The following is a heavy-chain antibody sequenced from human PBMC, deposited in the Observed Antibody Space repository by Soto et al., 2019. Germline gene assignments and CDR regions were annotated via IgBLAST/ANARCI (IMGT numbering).Heavy chain of an antibody. CDR2: FYSGGST. V-gene: IGHV3-53*04. Sequence: EVQLVESGGGLVQPGGSLRLSCAASGFTVSFNYMTWVRQAPGKGLEWVSIFYSGGSTYYADSVKGRFTISRHNSKDTLYLQMNSLRFEDTAVYYCAFTGPNNGYSSVFDIWGQGTMVTVSS. CDR1: GFTVSFNY. D-gene: IGHD4-4*01. CDR3: AFTGPNNGYSSVFDI. J-gene: IGHJ3*02.